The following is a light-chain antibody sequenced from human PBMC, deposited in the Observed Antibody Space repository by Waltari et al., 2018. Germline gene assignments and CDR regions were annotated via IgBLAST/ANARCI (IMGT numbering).Light chain of an antibody. CDR3: QVWVQSDHRVV. J-gene: IGLJ2*01. CDR1: HIGAKS. V-gene: IGLV3-21*02. Sequence: SYVLTQPPSMSVAPGQTATVTGGGDHIGAKSGHWYQQRAGQAPVLVIFDDTDRPSGIPERFSGSNSDNTATLTIKRVEAGDEADYFCQVWVQSDHRVVFGGGTRLTVL. CDR2: DDT.